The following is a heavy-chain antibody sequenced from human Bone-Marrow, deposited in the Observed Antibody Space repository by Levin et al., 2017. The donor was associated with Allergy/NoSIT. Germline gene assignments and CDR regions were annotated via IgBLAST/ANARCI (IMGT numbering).Heavy chain of an antibody. CDR3: ARDRSDCSSTSCYGSSAEYFQH. CDR2: ISYDGSNK. Sequence: GGSLRLSCAASGFTFSSYAMHWVRQAPGKGLEWVAVISYDGSNKYYADSVKGRFTISRDNSKNTLYLQMNSLRAEDTAVYYCARDRSDCSSTSCYGSSAEYFQHWGQGTLVTVSS. V-gene: IGHV3-30-3*01. J-gene: IGHJ1*01. CDR1: GFTFSSYA. D-gene: IGHD2-2*01.